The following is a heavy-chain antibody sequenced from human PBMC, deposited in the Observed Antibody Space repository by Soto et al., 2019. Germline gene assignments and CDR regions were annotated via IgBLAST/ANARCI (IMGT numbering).Heavy chain of an antibody. CDR3: ARDWGGGSYAY. Sequence: QVQLVESGGGLVKPGGSLRLSFAASGFTFSDYYMSWIRQAPGKGLEWVSYIGRSGSNIHYADSVKGRFTISRDNAKNSMYLQMNSLRAEDTAVYYCARDWGGGSYAYWGQGTLVTVSS. D-gene: IGHD1-26*01. CDR2: IGRSGSNI. CDR1: GFTFSDYY. J-gene: IGHJ4*02. V-gene: IGHV3-11*01.